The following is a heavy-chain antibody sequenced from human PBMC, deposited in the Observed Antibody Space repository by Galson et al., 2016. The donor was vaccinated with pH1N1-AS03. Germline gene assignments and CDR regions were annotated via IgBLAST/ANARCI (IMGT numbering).Heavy chain of an antibody. D-gene: IGHD3-16*02. CDR1: GFTFSGYG. J-gene: IGHJ5*01. Sequence: SLRLSCAVSGFTFSGYGMHWVRQAPGKGLEWVAVISYDESHRYYADSVKGRFTVSRDNSKNTLYMQMNSLRTEDTAVYYCAKDAMSGGIVVLYNWFDSWGPGTLVTVS. V-gene: IGHV3-30*18. CDR3: AKDAMSGGIVVLYNWFDS. CDR2: ISYDESHR.